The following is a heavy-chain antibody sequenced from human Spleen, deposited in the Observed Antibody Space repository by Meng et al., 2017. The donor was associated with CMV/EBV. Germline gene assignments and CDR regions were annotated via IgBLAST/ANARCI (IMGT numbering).Heavy chain of an antibody. D-gene: IGHD2-2*01. J-gene: IGHJ6*02. CDR1: GGSISSSSYF. CDR3: AREKLRCRSMSCSRVPARYYGMDV. V-gene: IGHV4-39*07. Sequence: SETLSLTCTVSGGSISSSSYFWGWIRQPPGKGLEWIGSIYYSGSTYYNPSLKSRVTISVDTSKNQFSLKLSSVTAADTAVYYCAREKLRCRSMSCSRVPARYYGMDVWGQGTTVTVSS. CDR2: IYYSGST.